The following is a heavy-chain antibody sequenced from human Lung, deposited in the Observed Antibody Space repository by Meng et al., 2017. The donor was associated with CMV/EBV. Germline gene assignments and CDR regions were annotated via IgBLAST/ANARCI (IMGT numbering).Heavy chain of an antibody. J-gene: IGHJ3*02. Sequence: SXSASGFTFSSYAMHWVRQAPGKGLEWVAVISYEGSNKYYADSVKGRFNISRDNSKNTLYLQMNSLRAEDTAVYYCASGEHRIAVAGSAFDIWGKGTXVTVSS. V-gene: IGHV3-30-3*01. CDR2: ISYEGSNK. CDR1: GFTFSSYA. CDR3: ASGEHRIAVAGSAFDI. D-gene: IGHD6-19*01.